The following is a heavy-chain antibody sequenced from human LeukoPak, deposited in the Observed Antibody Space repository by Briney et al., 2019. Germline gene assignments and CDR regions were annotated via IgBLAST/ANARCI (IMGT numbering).Heavy chain of an antibody. CDR3: ARDEGLPYYFDY. Sequence: GGSLRLSCAASGFTFSSYAMSWVRQAPGKGLEWVSTLYSGGSTYYADSVKGRFTISRDNSKNTVHLQMNSLRAEDTAVYYCARDEGLPYYFDYWGQGALVTVSS. CDR2: LYSGGST. V-gene: IGHV3-66*01. CDR1: GFTFSSYA. J-gene: IGHJ4*02.